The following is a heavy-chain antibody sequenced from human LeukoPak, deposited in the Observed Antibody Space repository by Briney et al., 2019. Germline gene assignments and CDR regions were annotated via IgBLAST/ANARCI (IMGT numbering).Heavy chain of an antibody. J-gene: IGHJ4*02. D-gene: IGHD3-10*01. CDR1: EYSFPNYC. V-gene: IGHV5-51*01. Sequence: GESLKISCKHSEYSFPNYCIGWVRQMPGKGLEWMGIIYPGDSDTRYRPSFQGQVTISAGKSITTAYLQWSSLKASDTAMYYCARGLDHDIVGGYWGQGTLVTVSS. CDR3: ARGLDHDIVGGY. CDR2: IYPGDSDT.